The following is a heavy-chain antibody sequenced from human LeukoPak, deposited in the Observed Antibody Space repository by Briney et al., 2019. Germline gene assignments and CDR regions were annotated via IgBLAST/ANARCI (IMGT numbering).Heavy chain of an antibody. D-gene: IGHD2-2*01. J-gene: IGHJ4*02. CDR3: ARGAVVVPAAIH. CDR1: GGSISSYY. CDR2: IYYSGST. V-gene: IGHV4-59*08. Sequence: PSETLSLTCTVSGGSISSYYWSWIRQPPGKGLEWIGYIYYSGSTNYNPSLKSRVTISVDTSKNQFSLKLSSVTAADTAVYYCARGAVVVPAAIHWGQGTLVTVSS.